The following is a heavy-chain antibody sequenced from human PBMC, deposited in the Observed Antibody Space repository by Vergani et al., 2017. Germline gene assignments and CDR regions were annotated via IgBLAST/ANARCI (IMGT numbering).Heavy chain of an antibody. CDR2: ISGQNFRT. D-gene: IGHD2-21*01. J-gene: IGHJ4*02. V-gene: IGHV3-23*01. CDR1: GFTFTAHG. Sequence: EVHLLESGGGLVQSGGSLRLSCAASGFTFTAHGLNWVRQAPGKGLEWVSGISGQNFRTHYADSVKGRFTISRDDSKNTVYLQLNSLRAEDTAFYYCAGLYCDDGFSPFWGQGTLVTVSS. CDR3: AGLYCDDGFSPF.